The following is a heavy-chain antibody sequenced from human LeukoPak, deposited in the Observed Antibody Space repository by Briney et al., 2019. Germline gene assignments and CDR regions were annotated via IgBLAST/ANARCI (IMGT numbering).Heavy chain of an antibody. J-gene: IGHJ2*01. CDR1: GYTFTGYY. CDR2: INPNSGGT. Sequence: ASVKVSCKASGYTFTGYYMHWVRQAPGQGLEWMGRINPNSGGTNYAQKFQGRVTMTRNTSISTAYMELSRLRSDDTAVYYCARPYSSGSYWYFDLWGRGTLVTVSS. V-gene: IGHV1-2*06. CDR3: ARPYSSGSYWYFDL. D-gene: IGHD6-19*01.